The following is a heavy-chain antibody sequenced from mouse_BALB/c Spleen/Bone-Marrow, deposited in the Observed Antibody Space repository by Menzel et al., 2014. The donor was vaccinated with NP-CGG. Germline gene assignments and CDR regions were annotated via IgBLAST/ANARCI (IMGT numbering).Heavy chain of an antibody. CDR1: GFTFTDYY. V-gene: IGHV7-3*02. Sequence: EVQLVESGGGLVQPGGSLRLSCATSGFTFTDYYMNWVRQPPGKALEWLGFIRNKANGYTTEYSASVKSRFTIPRDNSQNILYLQMNTLRADDSATYYCARDKGRVFFDYWGQGTTLTVSS. J-gene: IGHJ2*01. CDR3: ARDKGRVFFDY. CDR2: IRNKANGYTT.